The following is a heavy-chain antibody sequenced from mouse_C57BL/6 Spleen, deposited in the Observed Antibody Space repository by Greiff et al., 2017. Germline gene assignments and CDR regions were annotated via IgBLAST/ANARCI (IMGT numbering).Heavy chain of an antibody. V-gene: IGHV5-4*01. CDR2: ISDGGSYT. Sequence: EVKVVESGGGLVKPGGSLKLSCAASGFTFSSYAMSWVRQTPEKRLEWVATISDGGSYTYYPDNVKGRFTISRDNAKNNLYLQMSHLKSEDTAMYYCARDREGSGYYAMDYWGQGTSVTVSS. J-gene: IGHJ4*01. CDR3: ARDREGSGYYAMDY. CDR1: GFTFSSYA. D-gene: IGHD3-2*02.